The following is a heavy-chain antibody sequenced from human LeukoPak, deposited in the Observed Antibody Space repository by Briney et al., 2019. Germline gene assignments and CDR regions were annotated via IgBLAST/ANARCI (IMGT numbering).Heavy chain of an antibody. CDR2: FGPEDGET. V-gene: IGHV1-24*01. CDR3: ATGIVDTARGDAFDI. CDR1: GYTLTELS. D-gene: IGHD5-18*01. J-gene: IGHJ3*02. Sequence: ASVKVSCKVSGYTLTELSMHWVRQAPGKGLEWMGGFGPEDGETIYAQKFQGRVTMTEDTSTDTAYMELSSLRSEDTAVYYCATGIVDTARGDAFDIWGQGTMVTVSS.